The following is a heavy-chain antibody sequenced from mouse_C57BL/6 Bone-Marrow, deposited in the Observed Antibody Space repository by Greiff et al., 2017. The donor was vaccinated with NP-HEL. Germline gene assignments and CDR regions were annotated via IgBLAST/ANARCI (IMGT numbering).Heavy chain of an antibody. V-gene: IGHV1-50*01. CDR2: IDPSGSYT. D-gene: IGHD1-1*01. Sequence: QVQLQQPGAELVKPGASVKLSCTASGYTFTSYWMQWVRQRPGQGLEWIGEIDPSGSYTNYTQKFKGQSTLPLDTASSTVFLQLSSLTSEDCAVYYGAREGATVGSFDYGGQGTTLTVAS. CDR3: AREGATVGSFDY. J-gene: IGHJ2*01. CDR1: GYTFTSYW.